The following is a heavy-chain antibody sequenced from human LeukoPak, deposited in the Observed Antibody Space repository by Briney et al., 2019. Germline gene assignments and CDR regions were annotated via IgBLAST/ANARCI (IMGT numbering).Heavy chain of an antibody. CDR2: IYYDGSNI. Sequence: QPGRSLTLSCAASEFTFTTYGVHWVRQAPGKGLEWVAFIYYDGSNIYYADYVKGRFTISTDISKNTLYLQMDSLRAEDTAIYYCARDWKTNSFDYWGQGTLVTVSS. CDR3: ARDWKTNSFDY. CDR1: EFTFTTYG. V-gene: IGHV3-33*01. D-gene: IGHD1-1*01. J-gene: IGHJ4*02.